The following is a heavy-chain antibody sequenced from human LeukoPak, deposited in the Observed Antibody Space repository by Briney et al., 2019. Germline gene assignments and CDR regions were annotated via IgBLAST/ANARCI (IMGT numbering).Heavy chain of an antibody. CDR1: GGTFSSYA. CDR2: IIPIFGTA. D-gene: IGHD3-10*01. Sequence: SVKVSCKASGGTFSSYAISWVRQAPGQGLEWMGRIIPIFGTANYAQKFQGRVTITTDESTSTAYMELSSLRSEDTAVYYCARVGPGSGSYYNYYFDYWGQGTLVTVSS. V-gene: IGHV1-69*05. J-gene: IGHJ4*02. CDR3: ARVGPGSGSYYNYYFDY.